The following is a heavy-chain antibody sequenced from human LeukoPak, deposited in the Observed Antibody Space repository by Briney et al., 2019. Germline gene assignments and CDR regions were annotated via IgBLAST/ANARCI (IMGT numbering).Heavy chain of an antibody. CDR1: GGSISSYY. CDR3: ARGVWYCSSTSCYTGTYYYYGMDV. V-gene: IGHV4-59*01. J-gene: IGHJ6*02. D-gene: IGHD2-2*02. CDR2: IYYSGST. Sequence: SETLSLTCTVSGGSISSYYWSWIRQPPGKGLEWIGYIYYSGSTNYNPSLKSRVTILVDTSKNQFSLKLSSVTAADTAVYYCARGVWYCSSTSCYTGTYYYYGMDVWGQGTTVTVSS.